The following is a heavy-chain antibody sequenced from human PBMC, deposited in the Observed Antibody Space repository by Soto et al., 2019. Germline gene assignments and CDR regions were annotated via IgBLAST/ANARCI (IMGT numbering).Heavy chain of an antibody. Sequence: ASVKVSCKASGYTFTSYGSSWVRQAPGQGLEWMGWISAYNGNTNYAQKLQGRVTMTTDTSTSTAYMELRSLRSDDTAVYYCARGLGYDSSGYAHLDVDYWGQGTLVTVSS. CDR1: GYTFTSYG. CDR3: ARGLGYDSSGYAHLDVDY. CDR2: ISAYNGNT. J-gene: IGHJ4*02. D-gene: IGHD3-22*01. V-gene: IGHV1-18*01.